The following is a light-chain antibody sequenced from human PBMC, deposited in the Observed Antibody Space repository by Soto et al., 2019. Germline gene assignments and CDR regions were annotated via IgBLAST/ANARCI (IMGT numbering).Light chain of an antibody. CDR1: QRISTY. V-gene: IGKV1-39*01. CDR2: AAS. CDR3: QQSYSSPPA. J-gene: IGKJ1*01. Sequence: EIQMTQSPSSLSASVGDRVTITCRASQRISTYLNWYQQKPGKAPKLLIYAASSLQSGVPSRFSGSGSGTDFTLTISSLQPEDFATYYCQQSYSSPPAFGQGTKVDIK.